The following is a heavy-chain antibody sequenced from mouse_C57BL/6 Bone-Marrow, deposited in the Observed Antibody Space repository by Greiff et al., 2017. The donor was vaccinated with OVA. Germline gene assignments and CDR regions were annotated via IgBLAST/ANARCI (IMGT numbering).Heavy chain of an antibody. CDR1: GFNIKDDY. V-gene: IGHV14-4*01. Sequence: EVKLVESGAELVRPGASVKLSCTASGFNIKDDYMHWVKQRPEQGLEWIGWIDPENGDTEYASKFQGKATITADTSSNTAYLQLSSLTSEDTAVYYCTTWGGFDYWGQGTTLTVSS. CDR3: TTWGGFDY. D-gene: IGHD1-1*02. CDR2: IDPENGDT. J-gene: IGHJ2*01.